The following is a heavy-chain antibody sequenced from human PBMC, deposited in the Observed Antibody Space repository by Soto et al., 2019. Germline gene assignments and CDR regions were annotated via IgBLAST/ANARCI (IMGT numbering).Heavy chain of an antibody. CDR3: AALYCSGGSCYFDY. CDR2: IVVGSGNT. D-gene: IGHD2-15*01. V-gene: IGHV1-58*01. J-gene: IGHJ4*02. CDR1: GFTFTSSA. Sequence: QMQLVQSGPEVKKPGTSVKVSCKASGFTFTSSAVQWVRQARGQRLEWIGWIVVGSGNTNYAQKFQERVTITRDMSTSTAYMELSSLRSEDTAVYYCAALYCSGGSCYFDYWGQGTLVTVSS.